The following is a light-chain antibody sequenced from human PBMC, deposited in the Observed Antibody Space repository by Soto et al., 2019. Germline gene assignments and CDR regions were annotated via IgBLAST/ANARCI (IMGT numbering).Light chain of an antibody. CDR2: EVN. J-gene: IGLJ2*01. CDR1: SSDDGNYNY. V-gene: IGLV2-14*01. Sequence: QSVLTQPASVSGSPGQSITISCTGTSSDDGNYNYVSWYQQYPGKAPKLMIYEVNNRPSGVSNRFSGSKSGNTASLTISGLQAEDEADYYCSSYTSSSTSVLFGGGTKLTVL. CDR3: SSYTSSSTSVL.